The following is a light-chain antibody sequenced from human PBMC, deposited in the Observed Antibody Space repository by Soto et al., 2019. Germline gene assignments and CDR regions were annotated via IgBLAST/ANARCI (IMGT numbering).Light chain of an antibody. CDR1: QSFSSSY. J-gene: IGKJ2*01. CDR3: HQYGSARPYT. V-gene: IGKV3-20*01. Sequence: EIVLTQSPGTLSLSPGERATLSCRASQSFSSSYLAWYRQKPGQAPTLLIYGASSRATGIPDRFSGSGSVTDFTLTISILEPEDFAVYFCHQYGSARPYTFGQGNKLEI. CDR2: GAS.